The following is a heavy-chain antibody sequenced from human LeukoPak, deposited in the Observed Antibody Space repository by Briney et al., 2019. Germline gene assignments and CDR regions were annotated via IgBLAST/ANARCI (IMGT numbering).Heavy chain of an antibody. Sequence: GESLKISCQGSGYRFTTYWIVWVRQMPGKGLEWMGIIYPGDSDTRYSPSFQGQVTLSADNSNSTAYLQWSSLKASDTAIYYCARHGSGTSPRFYYYYMDVWGKGTTVTVSS. CDR3: ARHGSGTSPRFYYYYMDV. D-gene: IGHD2-2*01. J-gene: IGHJ6*03. CDR2: IYPGDSDT. CDR1: GYRFTTYW. V-gene: IGHV5-51*01.